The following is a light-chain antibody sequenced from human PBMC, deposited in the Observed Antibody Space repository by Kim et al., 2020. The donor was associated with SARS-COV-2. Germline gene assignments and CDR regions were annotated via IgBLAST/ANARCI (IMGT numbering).Light chain of an antibody. CDR1: QSVLYSSNNRNY. V-gene: IGKV4-1*01. J-gene: IGKJ2*01. CDR2: WAS. CDR3: QHYFDPPFA. Sequence: DIVMTQSPDSLAVSLGESASINCKSSQSVLYSSNNRNYLAWYQQKPGQPPKLLIYWASTRESGVPDRFSGSGSETDFTLTISSLQAEDVAVYYCQHYFDPPFAFGQGTKVDIK.